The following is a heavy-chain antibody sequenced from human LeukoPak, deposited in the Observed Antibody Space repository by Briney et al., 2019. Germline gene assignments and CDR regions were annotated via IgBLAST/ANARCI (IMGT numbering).Heavy chain of an antibody. CDR3: ARDLIVGTTIRYYFDY. CDR2: ISDSSDTM. J-gene: IGHJ4*02. Sequence: GGSLRLSCAASGFTFSSYEMNWVRQAPGKGLEWVSYISDSSDTMYYADSVKGRFTISRGNAKNSLYLQMNSLRAEDTAVYYCARDLIVGTTIRYYFDYWGQGTLVTVSS. D-gene: IGHD1-26*01. V-gene: IGHV3-48*01. CDR1: GFTFSSYE.